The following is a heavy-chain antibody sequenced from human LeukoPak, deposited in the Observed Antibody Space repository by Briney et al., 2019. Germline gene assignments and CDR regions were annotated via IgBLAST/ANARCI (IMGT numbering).Heavy chain of an antibody. V-gene: IGHV4-61*01. CDR1: GGSISSGSHY. CDR3: ARFPFVRGHDKILDY. CDR2: IHYSGST. D-gene: IGHD3-9*01. Sequence: SQTLSLTCTASGGSISSGSHYWSWIRQPPGKGLEWIGYIHYSGSTNYKASLKSRVTISVDTSKNQFSLKLSSVTAADTAVYYCARFPFVRGHDKILDYWGQGTLVTVSS. J-gene: IGHJ4*02.